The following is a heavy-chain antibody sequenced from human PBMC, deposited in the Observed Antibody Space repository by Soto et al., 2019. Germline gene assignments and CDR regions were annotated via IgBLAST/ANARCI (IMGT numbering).Heavy chain of an antibody. CDR2: KYHSGTT. V-gene: IGHV4-39*01. CDR3: ASPSLTAGFCYAH. J-gene: IGHJ4*02. Sequence: SETLSLTCTVSGGSISGSSYFWGWFRQPPGKGLEWIGSKYHSGTTYSNPSLQSRLTISVDASKSQFSLNLSSVTAADTAVYYWASPSLTAGFCYAHWGQGILVTVSS. CDR1: GGSISGSSYF. D-gene: IGHD2-2*01.